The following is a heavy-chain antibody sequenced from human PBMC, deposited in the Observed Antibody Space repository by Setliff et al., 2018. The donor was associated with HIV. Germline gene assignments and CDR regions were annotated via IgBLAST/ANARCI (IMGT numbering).Heavy chain of an antibody. CDR2: ISSSGTTI. Sequence: PGGSLRLSCAASGLTFSNYEMNWVCQAPGQGLEWVSYISSSGTTIYYADSVKGRFTISRDNAKNSLYVKMNSLRAEDTAVYYCAKDHATSSWFTALLDYWGQGDLVTVSS. CDR3: AKDHATSSWFTALLDY. D-gene: IGHD6-13*01. V-gene: IGHV3-48*03. J-gene: IGHJ4*02. CDR1: GLTFSNYE.